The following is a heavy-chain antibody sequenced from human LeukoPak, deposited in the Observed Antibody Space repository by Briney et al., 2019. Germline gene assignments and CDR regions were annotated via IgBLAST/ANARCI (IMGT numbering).Heavy chain of an antibody. Sequence: GGSLRLSCAASGFTFSSDWRHWVRQAPGKGLVCVSYINGDGSSTNYADSVRGRFTISRDNAKKTLYLQMNSLRDEDTAVYYCVGGLDSWGLGTLVTVSS. CDR3: VGGLDS. J-gene: IGHJ5*01. CDR2: INGDGSST. V-gene: IGHV3-74*01. D-gene: IGHD3-16*01. CDR1: GFTFSSDW.